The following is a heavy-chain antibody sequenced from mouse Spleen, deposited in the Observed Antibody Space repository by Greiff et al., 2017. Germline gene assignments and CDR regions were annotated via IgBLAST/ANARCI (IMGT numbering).Heavy chain of an antibody. D-gene: IGHD2-2*01. J-gene: IGHJ3*01. CDR3: ARCFMGLRRTPFAY. Sequence: QVQLQQPGAELVKPGASVKLSCKASGYTFTSYWMQWVKQRPGQGLEWIGEIDPSDSYTNYNQKFKGKATLTVDTSSSTAYMQLSSLTSEDSAVYYCARCFMGLRRTPFAYWGQGTLVTVSA. V-gene: IGHV1-50*01. CDR2: IDPSDSYT. CDR1: GYTFTSYW.